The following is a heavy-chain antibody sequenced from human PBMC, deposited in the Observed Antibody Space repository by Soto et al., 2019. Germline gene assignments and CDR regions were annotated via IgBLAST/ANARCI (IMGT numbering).Heavy chain of an antibody. J-gene: IGHJ4*02. CDR3: ARDTFWSASFTLDY. V-gene: IGHV4-4*07. CDR1: GGSISSYY. D-gene: IGHD3-3*01. CDR2: IYPSGTT. Sequence: SETLSLTCTVSGGSISSYYWSWIRQPAGKGLEWIGRIYPSGTTNYNPSLKSRVTMSADTSKNHFSLKLSSVTAADTAVYYCARDTFWSASFTLDYWGQGAPGHRLL.